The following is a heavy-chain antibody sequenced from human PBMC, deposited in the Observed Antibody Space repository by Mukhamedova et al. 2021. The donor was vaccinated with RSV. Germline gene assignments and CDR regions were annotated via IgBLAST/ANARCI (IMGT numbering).Heavy chain of an antibody. Sequence: TISRDNSKNTLYLQMNSLRAEDTAVYYCAKTGGASSNWFLDYWGQGTLVTVSS. CDR3: AKTGGASSNWFLDY. V-gene: IGHV3-23*01. D-gene: IGHD6-13*01. J-gene: IGHJ4*02.